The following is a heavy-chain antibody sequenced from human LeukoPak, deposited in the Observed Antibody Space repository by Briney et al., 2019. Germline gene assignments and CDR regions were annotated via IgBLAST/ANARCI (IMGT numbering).Heavy chain of an antibody. J-gene: IGHJ5*02. V-gene: IGHV3-7*02. Sequence: PGGSLRLSCAASGFTFSSYWMTWVRQAPGKGLEWVGNINRDGSEKYYADSVKGRFTISRDNAKNSLYLQMNSLRVEDTAVYVCTDKNLAWGPGTPVTVSS. CDR2: INRDGSEK. CDR1: GFTFSSYW. CDR3: TDKNLA. D-gene: IGHD2/OR15-2a*01.